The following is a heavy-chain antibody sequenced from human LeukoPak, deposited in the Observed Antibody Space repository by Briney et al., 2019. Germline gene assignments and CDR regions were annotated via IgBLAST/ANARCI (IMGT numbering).Heavy chain of an antibody. V-gene: IGHV4-61*08. CDR3: ARGVLVGATGHHFAY. CDR2: VRSGGST. D-gene: IGHD2-8*02. CDR1: GGAISSAGYY. Sequence: PSQTLSLTCTVSGGAISSAGYYWSWIRQHPGKGLEWIGYVRSGGSTNYNPSLKSRVAISEDTPKNQFTLKLSSVTAADTAVYYCARGVLVGATGHHFAYWGQGTLVTVSS. J-gene: IGHJ4*02.